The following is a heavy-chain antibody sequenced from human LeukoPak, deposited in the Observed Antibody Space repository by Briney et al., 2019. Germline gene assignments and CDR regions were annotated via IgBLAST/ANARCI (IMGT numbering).Heavy chain of an antibody. Sequence: GSLRLSCAASGFSFSSYAMSWVRQAPGKGLEWVSAISGSGGSTYYADSVKGRFTISRDNSKNTLYLQMNSLRAEDTAVYYCAKDGDGYNSHFDYWGQGTLVTVSS. V-gene: IGHV3-23*01. CDR1: GFSFSSYA. D-gene: IGHD5-24*01. CDR2: ISGSGGST. CDR3: AKDGDGYNSHFDY. J-gene: IGHJ4*02.